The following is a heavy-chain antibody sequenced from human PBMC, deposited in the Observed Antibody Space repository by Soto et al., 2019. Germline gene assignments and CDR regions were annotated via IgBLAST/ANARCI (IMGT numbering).Heavy chain of an antibody. V-gene: IGHV3-74*01. CDR3: AHSGAAALGGSSWYYFDY. J-gene: IGHJ4*02. Sequence: GGSLRLSCAASGFTFSNYWMHWVRQAPGKGLVWVSRINSDGSSTIYADSVKGRFTISRDNAKNQVVLTMTKMDPVDTATYYCAHSGAAALGGSSWYYFDYWGQGTLVTVSS. CDR2: INSDGSST. D-gene: IGHD6-13*01. CDR1: GFTFSNYW.